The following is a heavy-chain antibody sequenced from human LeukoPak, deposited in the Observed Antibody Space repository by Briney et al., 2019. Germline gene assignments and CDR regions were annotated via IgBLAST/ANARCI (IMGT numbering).Heavy chain of an antibody. CDR1: GFTFRSYA. CDR3: AKDLEGGGFDY. CDR2: IWYDGSYK. D-gene: IGHD3-10*01. V-gene: IGHV3-33*06. Sequence: TGGSLRLSCAASGFTFRSYAMHWVRQAPGKGLEWVALIWYDGSYKYYEGSVKGRVTISRDNSKNTLYLQMNSMRAEDTAVYYCAKDLEGGGFDYWGQGTLVTVSS. J-gene: IGHJ4*02.